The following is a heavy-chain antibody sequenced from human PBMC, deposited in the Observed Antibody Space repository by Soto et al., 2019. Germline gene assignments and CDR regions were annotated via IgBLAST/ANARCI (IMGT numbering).Heavy chain of an antibody. CDR1: GFTFNTYD. CDR2: ITTSSAYI. V-gene: IGHV3-21*01. CDR3: VRSGTARLLRHSWFDT. D-gene: IGHD2-21*01. J-gene: IGHJ5*02. Sequence: EVQLVESGGGLVKPGGSLRLSCAASGFTFNTYDMNWVRQAPGKGLEWVSSITTSSAYIYNADSLKGRITSSRDNTKNSLFLQMISLSAEDTAVYYCVRSGTARLLRHSWFDTWGQGTLVTVSS.